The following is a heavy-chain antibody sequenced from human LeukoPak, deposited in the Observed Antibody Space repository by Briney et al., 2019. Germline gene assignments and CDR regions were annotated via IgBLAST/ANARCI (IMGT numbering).Heavy chain of an antibody. CDR2: ISGSDTRT. CDR1: GFTFSSNA. D-gene: IGHD6-19*01. V-gene: IGHV3-23*01. Sequence: GGSLRLSCATSGFTFSSNAMSWVRQAPGKGLEWVSAISGSDTRTYYADSVKGRFTISRDNSKNTLYLQMSSLRDEDTAVYYCAKPLSGWYSFDYWGQGTLVTVSS. CDR3: AKPLSGWYSFDY. J-gene: IGHJ4*02.